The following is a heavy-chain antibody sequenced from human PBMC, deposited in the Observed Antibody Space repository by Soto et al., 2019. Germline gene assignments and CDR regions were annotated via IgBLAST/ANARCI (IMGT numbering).Heavy chain of an antibody. Sequence: QVQLVQSGAEVKKPRASVKVSCKASGYTFHTYGITWVRQAPGQGLEWMGWISTYNGNTEYVQKFQDRVTMTTDPSTRTAYMELRSLRSDDTAVYYCARKSSSSSWFDPWGQGTLVTVSS. CDR2: ISTYNGNT. J-gene: IGHJ5*02. CDR1: GYTFHTYG. D-gene: IGHD6-6*01. CDR3: ARKSSSSSWFDP. V-gene: IGHV1-18*01.